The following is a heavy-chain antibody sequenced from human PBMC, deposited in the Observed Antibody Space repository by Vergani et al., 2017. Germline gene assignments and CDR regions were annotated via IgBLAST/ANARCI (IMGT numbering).Heavy chain of an antibody. CDR3: ARGRSVYSGSSLDY. D-gene: IGHD6-6*01. J-gene: IGHJ4*02. V-gene: IGHV3-21*01. Sequence: EVQLVESGGGLVKPGGSLRLSCAASGFTFSSYSMNWVRQAPGKGLEWVSSISSSSSYIYYADSVKGRFTISRDNAKNALYLQMNSLRAEDTAVYYCARGRSVYSGSSLDYWGQGTLVTVSS. CDR2: ISSSSSYI. CDR1: GFTFSSYS.